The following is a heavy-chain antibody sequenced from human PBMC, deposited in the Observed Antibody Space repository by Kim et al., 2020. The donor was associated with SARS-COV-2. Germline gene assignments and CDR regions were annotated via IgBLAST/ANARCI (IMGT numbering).Heavy chain of an antibody. D-gene: IGHD4-17*01. Sequence: TPFAQKFQGRLTVTTDTSRSTVYMEVTALGSEDTAVYFCAREPPTTGGFDYWGQGTLVTVSS. J-gene: IGHJ4*02. CDR3: AREPPTTGGFDY. V-gene: IGHV1-46*01. CDR2: T.